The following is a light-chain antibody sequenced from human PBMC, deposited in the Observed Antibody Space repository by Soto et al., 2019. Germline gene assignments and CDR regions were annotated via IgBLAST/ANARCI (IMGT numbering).Light chain of an antibody. CDR2: KAS. Sequence: DLQMTQSPSTLSAFVGDRVTITCRASQSVNSWLAWYQQRPGKAPKLLIYKASSLESGVPSRFSGSGSGTEFTLTISSLQPDDFATYYCQQYNSYSRTFGQGTKVDI. CDR1: QSVNSW. J-gene: IGKJ1*01. CDR3: QQYNSYSRT. V-gene: IGKV1-5*03.